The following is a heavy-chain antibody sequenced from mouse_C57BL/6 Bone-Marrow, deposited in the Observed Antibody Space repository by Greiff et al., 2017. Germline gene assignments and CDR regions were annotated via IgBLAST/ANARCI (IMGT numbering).Heavy chain of an antibody. CDR3: ARFITTVVATDWYFDV. CDR2: IDPNSGGT. CDR1: GYTFTSYW. V-gene: IGHV1-72*01. D-gene: IGHD1-1*01. J-gene: IGHJ1*03. Sequence: QVQLQQPGAELVKPGASVKLSCKASGYTFTSYWMHWVKQRPGRGLEWIGRIDPNSGGTKYNEKIKSKATLTVDKPSSTAYMQLSSLTSEDSAVYYCARFITTVVATDWYFDVWGTGTTVTVSS.